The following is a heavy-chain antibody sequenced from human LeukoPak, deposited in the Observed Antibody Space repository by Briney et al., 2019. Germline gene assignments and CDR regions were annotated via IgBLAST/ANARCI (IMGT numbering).Heavy chain of an antibody. J-gene: IGHJ3*02. CDR2: IWYDGSNK. CDR3: ARDFARGAKRGVNSKAVDPFDI. V-gene: IGHV3-33*01. Sequence: GGSLRLSCAASGFTFSSYGMHWVRQAPGKGLEWVAVIWYDGSNKYYADSVKGRFTISRDNSKNTLYLQMNSLRAEDTAVYYCARDFARGAKRGVNSKAVDPFDIWGQGTMVTVSS. D-gene: IGHD3-3*01. CDR1: GFTFSSYG.